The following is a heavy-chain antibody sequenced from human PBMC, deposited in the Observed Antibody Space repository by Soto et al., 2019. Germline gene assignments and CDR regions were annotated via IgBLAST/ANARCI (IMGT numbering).Heavy chain of an antibody. V-gene: IGHV4-61*08. CDR2: IYYSGST. D-gene: IGHD6-13*01. CDR3: ARFGAAAAQDDN. J-gene: IGHJ4*01. CDR1: GGSISSGDYS. Sequence: SETLSLTCAVSGGSISSGDYSWNWIRQPPGKGLEWIGYIYYSGSTNYNPSLKSRVTISVDTSKNQVSLKLSSVTAADTAVYYCARFGAAAAQDDNWGRGVLVTVSS.